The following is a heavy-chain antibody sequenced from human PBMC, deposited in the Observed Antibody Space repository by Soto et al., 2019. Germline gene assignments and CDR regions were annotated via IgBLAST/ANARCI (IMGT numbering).Heavy chain of an antibody. CDR2: ISASDDST. D-gene: IGHD2-2*03. J-gene: IGHJ4*02. CDR3: AKSIGNSWIFDS. V-gene: IGHV3-23*01. Sequence: EVQLLESGGVLVQPGGSLRVSCAASAFTFSSYAMTWVRQAPGKGLEWVAAISASDDSTYYAVSVKGRFTISRDNPKNSLYLQMNILRAEETAIYYCAKSIGNSWIFDSWGQGTLVTVSS. CDR1: AFTFSSYA.